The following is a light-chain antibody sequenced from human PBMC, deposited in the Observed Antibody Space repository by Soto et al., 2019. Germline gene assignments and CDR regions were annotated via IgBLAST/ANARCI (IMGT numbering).Light chain of an antibody. V-gene: IGLV1-47*01. CDR2: WND. J-gene: IGLJ2*01. CDR1: SSNIGSNY. CDR3: ATWDDSLKGAV. Sequence: QSALTQPPSASATPGQRVIISCSGSSSNIGSNYVHWYHHLPGAAPKLLIFWNDKRASGVPDRFSGSKSGTSASLAISGLRSDDEADYFCATWDDSLKGAVFGGGTKLTVL.